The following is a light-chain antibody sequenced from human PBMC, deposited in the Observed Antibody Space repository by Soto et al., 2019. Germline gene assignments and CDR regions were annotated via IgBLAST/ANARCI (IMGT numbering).Light chain of an antibody. CDR3: QQYSNWPPWT. CDR1: QSVSSN. Sequence: EVVMTQSPATLSVSPGERATLSCRASQSVSSNFAWYQQKPGQAPRLLIYGASTRATGIPARFSGSGSGTQFTLTISSLQSEHFAVYYCQQYSNWPPWTFGQGTKVEIK. V-gene: IGKV3-15*01. CDR2: GAS. J-gene: IGKJ1*01.